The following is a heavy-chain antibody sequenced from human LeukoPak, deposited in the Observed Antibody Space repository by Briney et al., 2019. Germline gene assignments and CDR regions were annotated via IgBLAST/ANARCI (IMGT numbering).Heavy chain of an antibody. D-gene: IGHD3-22*01. Sequence: GGSLRLSCAASGFTFSSYAMSWVRQAPGKGLEWVSAISGSGGSTYYADSVKGRFTISRDNSKNTLYLQMNSRRAEDTAVYYCAKALGPSITMIVVVITRGKNDAFDIWGQGTMVTVSS. CDR3: AKALGPSITMIVVVITRGKNDAFDI. CDR2: ISGSGGST. J-gene: IGHJ3*02. V-gene: IGHV3-23*01. CDR1: GFTFSSYA.